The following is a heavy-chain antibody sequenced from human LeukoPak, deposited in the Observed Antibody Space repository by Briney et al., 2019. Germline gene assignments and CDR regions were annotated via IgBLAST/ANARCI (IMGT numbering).Heavy chain of an antibody. V-gene: IGHV3-66*01. CDR1: GFTVSSNY. CDR3: ARTHYYDSSGSRG. J-gene: IGHJ4*02. CDR2: IYSGGST. Sequence: PGGSLRLSCAASGFTVSSNYMSWVRQAPGKGLEWVSVIYSGGSTYYADSVKGRFTISRDNSKNTLYLQMNSLRAEDTAVYYCARTHYYDSSGSRGWGQGTLVTVSS. D-gene: IGHD3-22*01.